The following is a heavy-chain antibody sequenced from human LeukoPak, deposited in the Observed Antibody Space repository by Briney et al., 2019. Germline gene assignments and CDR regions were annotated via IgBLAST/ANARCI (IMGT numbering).Heavy chain of an antibody. CDR3: ARHREEYSNSSPLDY. CDR1: GFTFSNYE. Sequence: GGSLRLSCAASGFTFSNYEMNWVRQAPGKGLEWVSYISSSGSNIYYADSVRGRFTISRDNAKNSLYLQMNSLRAEDTAVYYCARHREEYSNSSPLDYWGQGILVTVSS. J-gene: IGHJ4*02. V-gene: IGHV3-48*03. D-gene: IGHD4-11*01. CDR2: ISSSGSNI.